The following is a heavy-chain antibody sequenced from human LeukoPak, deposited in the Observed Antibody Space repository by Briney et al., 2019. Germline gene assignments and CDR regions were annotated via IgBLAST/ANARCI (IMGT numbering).Heavy chain of an antibody. D-gene: IGHD6-19*01. J-gene: IGHJ3*02. CDR1: GGSISSYY. CDR2: IYYSGST. Sequence: SETLSLTCTVPGGSISSYYWSWIRQPPGKGLEWIGYIYYSGSTNYNPSLKSRVTISVDTSKNQFSLKLSSVTAADTAVYYCARDTPVGGPSDAFDIWGQGTMVTVSS. V-gene: IGHV4-59*01. CDR3: ARDTPVGGPSDAFDI.